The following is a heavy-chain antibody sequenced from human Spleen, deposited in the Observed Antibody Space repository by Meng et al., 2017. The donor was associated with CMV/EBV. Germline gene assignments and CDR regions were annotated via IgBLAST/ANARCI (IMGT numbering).Heavy chain of an antibody. CDR1: GGSFSGYY. CDR2: INHSGST. Sequence: GSLRLSCAVYGGSFSGYYWSWIRQPPGKGLEWIGEINHSGSTNYNPSLKSRVTISVDTSKNQFSLKLSSVTAADTAVYYCARIPLQRWSGYFGFYYYYYGMDVWGQGTTVTVSS. CDR3: ARIPLQRWSGYFGFYYYYYGMDV. V-gene: IGHV4-34*01. D-gene: IGHD3-3*01. J-gene: IGHJ6*02.